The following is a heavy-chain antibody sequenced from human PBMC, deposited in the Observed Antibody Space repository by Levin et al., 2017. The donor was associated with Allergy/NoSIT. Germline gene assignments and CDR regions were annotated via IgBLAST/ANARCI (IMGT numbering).Heavy chain of an antibody. CDR3: ARAERLFTVTGGMDY. J-gene: IGHJ4*02. D-gene: IGHD3-16*01. CDR2: ISAYNGDT. CDR1: GYTFNNYG. Sequence: KPGESLKISCKASGYTFNNYGISWVRQAPGQGLEWMAWISAYNGDTNYAQNFQGRVIMTTDTATATAYMELSSLRSDDSAIYYCARAERLFTVTGGMDYWGQGTLVTVSS. V-gene: IGHV1-18*01.